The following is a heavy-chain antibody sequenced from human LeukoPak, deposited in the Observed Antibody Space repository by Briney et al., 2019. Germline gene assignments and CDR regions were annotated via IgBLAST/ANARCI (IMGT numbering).Heavy chain of an antibody. CDR1: GFSFDSFA. Sequence: GGSLRLSCAAPGFSFDSFAMTWVRQTPGKGLEWVSAISGSGGSTYYTDSVKGRFTISRDNSRNTLFLQMNSLRAEDTAVYYCAKAYWNEYYFDYWGQGTLVTVSS. J-gene: IGHJ4*02. CDR3: AKAYWNEYYFDY. CDR2: ISGSGGST. V-gene: IGHV3-23*01. D-gene: IGHD1-1*01.